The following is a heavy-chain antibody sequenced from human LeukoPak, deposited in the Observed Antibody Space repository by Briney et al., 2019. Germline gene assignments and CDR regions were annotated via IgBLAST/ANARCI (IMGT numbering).Heavy chain of an antibody. CDR3: ASGVGATDWFDP. V-gene: IGHV4-34*01. J-gene: IGHJ5*02. CDR1: GGSFSGYH. D-gene: IGHD1-26*01. Sequence: SETLSLTCVVYGGSFSGYHWSWIRQSPGKGLEWIGEINHRGSTNYNPSLKRRVTMSLDTSKNQFSLKLSSVTAADTAVYYCASGVGATDWFDPWGQGTLVTVSS. CDR2: INHRGST.